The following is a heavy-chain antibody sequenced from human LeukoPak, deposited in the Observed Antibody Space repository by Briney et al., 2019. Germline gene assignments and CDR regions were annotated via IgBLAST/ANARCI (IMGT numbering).Heavy chain of an antibody. D-gene: IGHD6-19*01. V-gene: IGHV1-69*06. CDR2: IIPIFGTA. CDR3: ARASGWLDYYYYYMDV. Sequence: ASVKVSCKASGGTFSSYAISWVRQAPGQGLEWMGRIIPIFGTANYAQKFQGRVTITADKSTSTAYMELSSLRSEDTAVYYCARASGWLDYYYYYMDVWGKGTTVTVSS. CDR1: GGTFSSYA. J-gene: IGHJ6*03.